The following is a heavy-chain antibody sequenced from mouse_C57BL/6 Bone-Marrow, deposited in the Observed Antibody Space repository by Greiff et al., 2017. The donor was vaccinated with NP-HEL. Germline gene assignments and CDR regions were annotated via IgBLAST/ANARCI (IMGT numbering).Heavy chain of an antibody. V-gene: IGHV1-64*01. D-gene: IGHD3-2*01. CDR3: ADSLAY. CDR2: IHPNSGST. Sequence: VQLQQSGAELVKPGASVKLSCKASGSTFTSYWMHWVKQRPGQGLGWIGMIHPNSGSTNYNEKFKSKATLTVYTSSSTAYMPLSSLTSEDSAVYYCADSLAYWGQGTLVTVSA. CDR1: GSTFTSYW. J-gene: IGHJ3*01.